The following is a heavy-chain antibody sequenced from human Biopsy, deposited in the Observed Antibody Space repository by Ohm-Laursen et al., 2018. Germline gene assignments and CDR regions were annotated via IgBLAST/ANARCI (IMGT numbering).Heavy chain of an antibody. CDR3: QGGHLPPGQFYGVDA. CDR1: GFDFSDYS. V-gene: IGHV3-53*01. Sequence: GSLRLSCAASGFDFSDYSMSWVRQAPGKGLEWVSSLHDRGVTYYADSVKGRFTISGDNSKNTLYLQMNGLRAEDTAVYFCQGGHLPPGQFYGVDAWGQGTTVTVSS. D-gene: IGHD3-16*01. CDR2: LHDRGVT. J-gene: IGHJ6*02.